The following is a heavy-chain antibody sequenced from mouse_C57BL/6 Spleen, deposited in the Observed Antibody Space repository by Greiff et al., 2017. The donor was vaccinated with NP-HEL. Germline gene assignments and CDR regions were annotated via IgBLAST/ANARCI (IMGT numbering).Heavy chain of an antibody. CDR2: IYPRSGNT. J-gene: IGHJ4*01. D-gene: IGHD2-3*01. CDR3: ARYPDGYSYAMVY. V-gene: IGHV1-81*01. CDR1: GYTFTSYG. Sequence: VQLQQSGAELARPGASVKLSCKASGYTFTSYGISWVKQRTGQGLEWIGEIYPRSGNTYYNEKFKGKATLTADKSSSPAYMELRSLTSEDSAVYFCARYPDGYSYAMVYGGQGTSVTVSS.